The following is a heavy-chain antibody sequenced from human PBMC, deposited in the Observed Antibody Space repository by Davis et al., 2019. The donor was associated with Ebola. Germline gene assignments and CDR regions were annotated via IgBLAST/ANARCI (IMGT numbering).Heavy chain of an antibody. CDR2: ISGSGGST. V-gene: IGHV3-23*01. J-gene: IGHJ4*02. D-gene: IGHD2-8*02. Sequence: GESLKISCAASGFTFSSYAMSWVRQAPGKGLEWVSAISGSGGSTYYADPVKGRFTISRENSKNTLYLQMHSLRAEDTAVYYCAKGSGTGGYSPLDYWGQGTLVTVSS. CDR1: GFTFSSYA. CDR3: AKGSGTGGYSPLDY.